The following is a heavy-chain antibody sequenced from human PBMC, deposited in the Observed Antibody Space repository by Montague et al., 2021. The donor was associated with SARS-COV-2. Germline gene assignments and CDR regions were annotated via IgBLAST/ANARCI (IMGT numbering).Heavy chain of an antibody. CDR3: ARGDYYDSTGYYDY. Sequence: SETLSLTCTVSGGSISSYYWCWIRKRPGKGLEWIGYIYYSGSTNYNPSLKSRVTISVDTSKNQFSLKVRSVTAADTAVYYCARGDYYDSTGYYDYWGQGTLVTVSS. J-gene: IGHJ4*01. V-gene: IGHV4-59*01. D-gene: IGHD3-22*01. CDR1: GGSISSYY. CDR2: IYYSGST.